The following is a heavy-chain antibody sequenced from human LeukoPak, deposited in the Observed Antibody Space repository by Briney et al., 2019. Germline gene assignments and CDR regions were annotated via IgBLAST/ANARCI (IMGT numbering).Heavy chain of an antibody. CDR1: GFTFSDYA. V-gene: IGHV3-23*01. CDR3: AKVNTMIVAVYNDAFDI. CDR2: ISASGGST. Sequence: GGSLRLSCAASGFTFSDYAMTWVRQAPGKGLEWVSAISASGGSTYYADSVKGRFTISRDNSKNTLYLQMDSLRAEDTALYYCAKVNTMIVAVYNDAFDIWGQGTMVTVSS. J-gene: IGHJ3*02. D-gene: IGHD3-22*01.